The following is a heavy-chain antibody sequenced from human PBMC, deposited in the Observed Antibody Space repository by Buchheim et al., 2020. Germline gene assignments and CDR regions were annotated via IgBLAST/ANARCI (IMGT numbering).Heavy chain of an antibody. Sequence: EVQLVQSGADVKKPGESLKISCKGSGYSFATYWIAWVRQMPGKSLEWMGIIYPGDSDTRYSPSFQGQVTISADKSVSTAYLQWSSLRASDTAIYYCARRKGLYISSSSFDFWGQGTL. CDR2: IYPGDSDT. J-gene: IGHJ4*02. D-gene: IGHD6-6*01. CDR3: ARRKGLYISSSSFDF. CDR1: GYSFATYW. V-gene: IGHV5-51*01.